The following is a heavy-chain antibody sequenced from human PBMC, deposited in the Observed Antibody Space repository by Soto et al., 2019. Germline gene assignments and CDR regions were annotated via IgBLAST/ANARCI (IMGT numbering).Heavy chain of an antibody. V-gene: IGHV4-61*01. CDR2: IYYSGST. J-gene: IGHJ4*02. Sequence: SETLSLTCTVSGGSVSSGSYYWSWIRQPPGKGLEWIGYIYYSGSTNYNPSLKSRVTISVDTSKNQSSLKLSSVTAADTAVYYCAREFLRDFDYWGQGTLVTVSS. CDR3: AREFLRDFDY. D-gene: IGHD4-17*01. CDR1: GGSVSSGSYY.